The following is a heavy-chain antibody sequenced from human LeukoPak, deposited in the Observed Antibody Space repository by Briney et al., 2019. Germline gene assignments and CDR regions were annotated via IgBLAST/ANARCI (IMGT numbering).Heavy chain of an antibody. Sequence: SVKVSCKASGGTFSSYAISWVRQAPGQGLEWMGRIIPILGIANYAQKFQGRATITADKSTSTAYMELSSLRSEDTAVYYCARDLNSGSYWRHYWGQGTLVTVSS. J-gene: IGHJ4*02. CDR2: IIPILGIA. CDR1: GGTFSSYA. D-gene: IGHD1-26*01. CDR3: ARDLNSGSYWRHY. V-gene: IGHV1-69*04.